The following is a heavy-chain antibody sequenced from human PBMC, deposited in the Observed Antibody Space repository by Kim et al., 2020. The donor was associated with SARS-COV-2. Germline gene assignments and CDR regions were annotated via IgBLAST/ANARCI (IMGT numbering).Heavy chain of an antibody. CDR2: IIPILGIA. CDR3: ARELGPNYGGNSTLDYYYGMDV. J-gene: IGHJ6*02. Sequence: SVKVSCKASGGTFSSYAISWVRQAPGQGLEWMGRIIPILGIANYAQKFQGRVTITADKSTSTAYMELSSLRSEDTAVYYCARELGPNYGGNSTLDYYYGMDVWGQGTTVTVSS. CDR1: GGTFSSYA. D-gene: IGHD4-17*01. V-gene: IGHV1-69*04.